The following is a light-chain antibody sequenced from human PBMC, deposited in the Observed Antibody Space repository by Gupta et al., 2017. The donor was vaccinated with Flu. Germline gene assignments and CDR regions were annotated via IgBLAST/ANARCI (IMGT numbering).Light chain of an antibody. J-gene: IGKJ1*01. CDR1: QNINVW. V-gene: IGKV1-5*03. Sequence: DIPMTQSPSTLAASLGDRVNITCRASQNINVWLAWYQKKPGRAPRLLISQASNLASGVPSRFSGSGSGTEFTLTIRSVEPDDFATYYCQQYTKPWTFGQGTKVEVK. CDR2: QAS. CDR3: QQYTKPWT.